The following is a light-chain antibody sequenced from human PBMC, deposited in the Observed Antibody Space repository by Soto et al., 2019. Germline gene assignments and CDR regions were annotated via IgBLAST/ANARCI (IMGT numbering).Light chain of an antibody. J-gene: IGKJ2*01. CDR2: GIS. CDR1: QSVTNRY. Sequence: ESVLTQSPGTLSLSPGERATLSCRASQSVTNRYFAWYQQRPGQAPRLLIYGISNRATGIPDRFSGSGSGTDFTLIISRLEPEDFVVYYCQQYSSLPHTFGQVTKLEVK. CDR3: QQYSSLPHT. V-gene: IGKV3-20*01.